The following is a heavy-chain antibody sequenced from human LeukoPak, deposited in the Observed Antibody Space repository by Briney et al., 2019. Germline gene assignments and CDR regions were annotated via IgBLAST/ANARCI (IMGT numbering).Heavy chain of an antibody. CDR3: ARARPYCSGGSCYSAPFDY. CDR1: GYTFTSYG. D-gene: IGHD2-15*01. CDR2: IIPIFGTA. Sequence: ASVKVSCKASGYTFTSYGISWVRQAPGQGLEWMGGIIPIFGTANYAQKFQGRVTITADESTSTAYMELSSLRSEDTAVYYCARARPYCSGGSCYSAPFDYWGQGTLVTVSS. V-gene: IGHV1-69*13. J-gene: IGHJ4*02.